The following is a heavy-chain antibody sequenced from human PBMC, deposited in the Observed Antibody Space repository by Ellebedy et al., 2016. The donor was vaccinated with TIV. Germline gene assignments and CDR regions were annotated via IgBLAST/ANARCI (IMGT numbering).Heavy chain of an antibody. J-gene: IGHJ4*02. Sequence: GESLKISCAASGFTFSSYAMSWVRQGPGKGLEWVSGISGTGGSTYYTDSVKGRFNISRDNSKNTLSLQMNSLRAEDTAVYYCVTKYFYDTSGQFDYWGQGTLVIVSS. CDR2: ISGTGGST. V-gene: IGHV3-23*01. CDR1: GFTFSSYA. D-gene: IGHD3-22*01. CDR3: VTKYFYDTSGQFDY.